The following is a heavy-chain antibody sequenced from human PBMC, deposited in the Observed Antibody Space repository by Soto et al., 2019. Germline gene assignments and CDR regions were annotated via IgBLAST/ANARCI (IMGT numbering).Heavy chain of an antibody. V-gene: IGHV1-69*13. D-gene: IGHD1-26*01. CDR1: GGTFCSYA. Sequence: GASVKVSSKASGGTFCSYAITWVLQATGQGLEWMGGIIPIFGTANYAQKFQGRVTITADESTSTAYMELSSLRSEDTAVYYCARVGGRGSYQYWYFDLWGRGTLVTVSS. CDR2: IIPIFGTA. J-gene: IGHJ2*01. CDR3: ARVGGRGSYQYWYFDL.